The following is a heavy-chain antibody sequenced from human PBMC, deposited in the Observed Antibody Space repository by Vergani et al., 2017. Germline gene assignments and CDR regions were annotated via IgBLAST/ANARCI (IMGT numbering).Heavy chain of an antibody. CDR3: VKDIAASGNYWYFDL. Sequence: EVQLVESGGGLVQPGRSLRLSCAASGFTFDDYDMHWVRQVPGKGLEWVSGISWNSGRIDYADSVKGRFTISRDTAKNSLYLQMNSLRAEDTALYYCVKDIAASGNYWYFDLWGRGTLVTVSS. CDR2: ISWNSGRI. J-gene: IGHJ2*01. D-gene: IGHD6-13*01. V-gene: IGHV3-9*01. CDR1: GFTFDDYD.